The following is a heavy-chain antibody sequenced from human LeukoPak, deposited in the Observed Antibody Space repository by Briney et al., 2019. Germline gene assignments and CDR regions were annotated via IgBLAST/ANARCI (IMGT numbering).Heavy chain of an antibody. J-gene: IGHJ4*02. Sequence: ASVKVSCKASGYTFTGYYMHWVRQAPGQGLEWMGWINPNSGGTNYAQGFQGRVTMTRDTSISTAYMELSRLRSDDTAVYYCARDFPYCSSTSCNPPGFDYWGQGTLVTVSS. CDR2: INPNSGGT. V-gene: IGHV1-2*02. CDR1: GYTFTGYY. D-gene: IGHD2-2*01. CDR3: ARDFPYCSSTSCNPPGFDY.